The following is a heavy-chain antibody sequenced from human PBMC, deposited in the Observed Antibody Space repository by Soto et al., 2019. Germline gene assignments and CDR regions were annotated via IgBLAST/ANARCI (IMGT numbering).Heavy chain of an antibody. CDR1: GFPFTSYA. J-gene: IGHJ4*02. CDR3: AKDRHPRGYSYKYYFDY. Sequence: EVQLLESGGGLVQPGGSLRLSCAASGFPFTSYAMSWVRQTPGKGLEWVSAISGSGGSTYYADSVKGRFTISRDNSKNTLYLQMNSLRAEDTAVYYCAKDRHPRGYSYKYYFDYWGQGTLVTVSS. V-gene: IGHV3-23*01. CDR2: ISGSGGST. D-gene: IGHD5-18*01.